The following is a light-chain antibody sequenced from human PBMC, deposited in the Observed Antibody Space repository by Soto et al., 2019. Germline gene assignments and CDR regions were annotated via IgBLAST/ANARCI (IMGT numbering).Light chain of an antibody. J-gene: IGKJ4*01. CDR3: QQYYSTPLT. CDR1: QSVLFSANNKNY. V-gene: IGKV4-1*01. Sequence: DIVMTQSPDSLAVSLGERATINCKSSQSVLFSANNKNYLAWYQQKLGQPPKLLVYWASTREFGVPDRFSGSGSGTDFTLTISSLQAEDVAVYYCQQYYSTPLTFGGGTKVEI. CDR2: WAS.